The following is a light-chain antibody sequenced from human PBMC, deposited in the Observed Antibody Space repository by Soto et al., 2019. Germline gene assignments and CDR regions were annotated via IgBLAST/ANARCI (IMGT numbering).Light chain of an antibody. CDR1: ASDVGSFYP. CDR2: EAT. V-gene: IGLV2-14*02. CDR3: SSFTSNFTYV. Sequence: QSALTQPASVSGSPGQSITISCAGTASDVGSFYPVSWYQHHTGKAPKLIIYEATRRPSGVSTRFSASKSGNTASLTISGLQAEDEADYFCSSFTSNFTYVFGSGTKVTVL. J-gene: IGLJ1*01.